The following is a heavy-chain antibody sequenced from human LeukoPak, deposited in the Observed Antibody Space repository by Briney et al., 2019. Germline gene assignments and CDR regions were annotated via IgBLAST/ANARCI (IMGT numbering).Heavy chain of an antibody. Sequence: GGSLRLSCAASGFTFSSYEMNWVRQAPGKGLEWVSYISSSGSTIYYADSVKGRFTISRDNAKYSLYLQMNSLRAEDTAVYYCARAGRNGSRGSAFDIWGQGTMVTVSS. D-gene: IGHD2-15*01. CDR2: ISSSGSTI. CDR3: ARAGRNGSRGSAFDI. J-gene: IGHJ3*02. V-gene: IGHV3-48*03. CDR1: GFTFSSYE.